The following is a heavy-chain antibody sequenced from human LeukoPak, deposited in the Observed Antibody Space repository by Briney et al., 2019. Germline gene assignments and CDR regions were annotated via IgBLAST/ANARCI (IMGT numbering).Heavy chain of an antibody. CDR3: ARGPTIGNNWRGWFDP. CDR1: GGSISSSSYY. D-gene: IGHD1-20*01. Sequence: SETLSLTCTVSGGSISSSSYYWGWIRQPPGKGLEWIGSIYYSGSTYYNPSLKSRVTISVDTSKNQFSLKLSSVTAADTAVYYCARGPTIGNNWRGWFDPWGQGTLVTVSS. J-gene: IGHJ5*02. V-gene: IGHV4-39*07. CDR2: IYYSGST.